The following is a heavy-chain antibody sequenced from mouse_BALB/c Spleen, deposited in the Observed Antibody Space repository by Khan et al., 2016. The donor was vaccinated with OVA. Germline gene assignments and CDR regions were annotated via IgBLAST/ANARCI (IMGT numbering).Heavy chain of an antibody. J-gene: IGHJ4*01. CDR2: IWGGGGT. D-gene: IGHD2-14*01. V-gene: IGHV2-6-4*01. CDR1: GFSLSRYN. CDR3: ARAYYRYDGYYAMDY. Sequence: QVQLKQSGPGLVAPSQSLSITCTVSGFSLSRYNIHWVRQPPGKGLEWLGMIWGGGGTDYTSTLKSRLSISKDTSKSQVSIKMNRQQTNDTAMYYGARAYYRYDGYYAMDYWGQGTSVTVSS.